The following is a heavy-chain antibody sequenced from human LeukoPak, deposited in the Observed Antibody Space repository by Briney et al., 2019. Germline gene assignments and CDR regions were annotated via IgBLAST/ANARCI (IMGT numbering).Heavy chain of an antibody. V-gene: IGHV1-18*01. D-gene: IGHD6-13*01. CDR3: ARVVGLTGYSSTWYSGYYYYMDV. Sequence: ASVKVSCKASGSTFTSYVMSGLPRAPGQGVGGWGGLSVYNGNTNYAQKLQGRVTMTTDTSTSTAYMELRSLRSDDTAVYYCARVVGLTGYSSTWYSGYYYYMDVWGKGTTVTVSS. CDR1: GSTFTSYV. CDR2: LSVYNGNT. J-gene: IGHJ6*03.